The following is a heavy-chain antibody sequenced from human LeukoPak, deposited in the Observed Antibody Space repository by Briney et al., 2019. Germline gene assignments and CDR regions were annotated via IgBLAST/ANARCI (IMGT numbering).Heavy chain of an antibody. Sequence: ASVKVSCKASGYTFTSYYMHWVRQAPGQGLEWMGVINPSGGSTSYAQKFQGRVTMTRDTSTSTVYMELSSLRSEDTAVYYCATESYGYFDYWGQGTLVTVSS. D-gene: IGHD3-10*01. CDR1: GYTFTSYY. J-gene: IGHJ4*02. V-gene: IGHV1-46*01. CDR2: INPSGGST. CDR3: ATESYGYFDY.